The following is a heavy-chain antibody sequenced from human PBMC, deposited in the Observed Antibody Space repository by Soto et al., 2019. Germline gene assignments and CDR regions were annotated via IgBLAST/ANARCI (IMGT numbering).Heavy chain of an antibody. V-gene: IGHV4-39*01. CDR3: ARHQHDYGETGIFDY. D-gene: IGHD4-17*01. Sequence: PSETLSLTCTVSGGSVSSGSYYWSWIRQPPGKGLEWIGSIYYSGSTYYNPSLKSRVTISVDTSKNQFSLKLSSVTAADTAVYYCARHQHDYGETGIFDYWGQGTLVTVSS. J-gene: IGHJ4*02. CDR1: GGSVSSGSYY. CDR2: IYYSGST.